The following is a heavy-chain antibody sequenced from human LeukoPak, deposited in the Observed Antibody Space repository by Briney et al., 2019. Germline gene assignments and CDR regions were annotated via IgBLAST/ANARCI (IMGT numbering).Heavy chain of an antibody. CDR3: ARDQVCTDGVWLPCYFYMDV. CDR2: ISTYNGNT. V-gene: IGHV1-18*04. J-gene: IGHJ6*03. CDR1: GYTFTGYY. D-gene: IGHD2-8*01. Sequence: ASVKVSCKASGYTFTGYYIHWVRQAPGQGLEWMGWISTYNGNTNYAQKLQGRVTMTTDTSTSTAYMELRSLRSDDTAVYYCARDQVCTDGVWLPCYFYMDVWGKGTTVTVSS.